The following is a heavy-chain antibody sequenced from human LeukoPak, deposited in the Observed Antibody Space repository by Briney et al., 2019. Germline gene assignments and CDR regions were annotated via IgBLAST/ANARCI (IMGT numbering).Heavy chain of an antibody. J-gene: IGHJ6*03. V-gene: IGHV4-38-2*02. CDR2: IYHSGST. CDR3: ARDSGPGGLWDYYMDV. CDR1: GYSISSGYY. Sequence: SETLSLTCAVSGYSISSGYYWGWIRQPPGKGLEWIGSIYHSGSTYNNPSLKSRVTISADTSKNQFSLKLSSVTAADKAVYYCARDSGPGGLWDYYMDVWGKGTTVTVSS. D-gene: IGHD5-18*01.